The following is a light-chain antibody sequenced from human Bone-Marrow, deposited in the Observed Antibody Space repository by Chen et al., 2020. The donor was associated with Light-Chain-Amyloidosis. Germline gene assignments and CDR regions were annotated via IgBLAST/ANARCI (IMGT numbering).Light chain of an antibody. CDR1: RSNIGAPYD. CDR2: GNN. V-gene: IGLV1-40*01. J-gene: IGLJ2*01. CDR3: QSYDTRLRGSV. Sequence: QSVLTQPPSVSGAPGQSVTISCPGSRSNIGAPYDVHWYQQLPGTAPKLLIYGNNNRPSGVPDRFSGSKSGSSASLAITGLRADDEADYYCQSYDTRLRGSVFGGGTRLTVL.